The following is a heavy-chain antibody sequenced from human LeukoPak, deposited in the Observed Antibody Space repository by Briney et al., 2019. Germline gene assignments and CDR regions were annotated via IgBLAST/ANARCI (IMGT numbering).Heavy chain of an antibody. Sequence: PGGSLRLSCAASGFTFSDYYMSWVRQPPGKGLEWIGEIYHSGSTNYNPSPKSRVTISVDKSKNQFSLKLSSVTAADTAVYYCARIGFVVVPARFSYWFDPWGQGTLVTVSS. CDR1: GFTFSDYY. D-gene: IGHD2-2*01. V-gene: IGHV4-4*02. CDR2: IYHSGST. J-gene: IGHJ5*02. CDR3: ARIGFVVVPARFSYWFDP.